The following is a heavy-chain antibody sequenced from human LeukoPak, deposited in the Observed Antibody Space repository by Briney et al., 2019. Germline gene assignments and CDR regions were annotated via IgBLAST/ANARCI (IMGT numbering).Heavy chain of an antibody. D-gene: IGHD6-19*01. J-gene: IGHJ5*02. CDR3: ARRVVVAGTNWFDP. CDR1: GYSFTSYW. V-gene: IGHV5-51*01. Sequence: GESLKISCKGSGYSFTSYWIGWVRPMPGRGLEWMGIIYPGDSDTRYSPSFQGQVTISADKSISTAYVEWSSLKASDTAMYYCARRVVVAGTNWFDPWGQGTLVTVSS. CDR2: IYPGDSDT.